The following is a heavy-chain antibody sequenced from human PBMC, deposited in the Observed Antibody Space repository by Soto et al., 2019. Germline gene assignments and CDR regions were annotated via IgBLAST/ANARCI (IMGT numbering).Heavy chain of an antibody. CDR1: GDSISTYY. J-gene: IGHJ5*02. D-gene: IGHD3-22*01. CDR2: IYYTGNT. V-gene: IGHV4-59*01. Sequence: LSLTCTVSGDSISTYYWSWIRQPPGKGLEWIAYIYYTGNTYYNPSLKSRVTISMDTSKNQFSLKLSSVTAADAAVYYCARYYYDSSGYYYGWFDPWGQGTLVTVSS. CDR3: ARYYYDSSGYYYGWFDP.